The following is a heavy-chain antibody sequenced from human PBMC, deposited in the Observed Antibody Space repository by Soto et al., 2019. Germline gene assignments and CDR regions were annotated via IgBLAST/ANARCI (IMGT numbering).Heavy chain of an antibody. CDR2: IYPGDSDT. CDR3: ARHKARLGYCSSTSCPHYYYGTEV. D-gene: IGHD2-2*01. V-gene: IGHV5-51*01. CDR1: GYSFTSYW. J-gene: IGHJ6*04. Sequence: VESLKISSKGSGYSFTSYWIGWVRQMPGKGLEWMGIIYPGDSDTRYSPSFQGQVTISADKSISTAYLQWSSLKASDTAMYYCARHKARLGYCSSTSCPHYYYGTEVWGDGNTVHVSP.